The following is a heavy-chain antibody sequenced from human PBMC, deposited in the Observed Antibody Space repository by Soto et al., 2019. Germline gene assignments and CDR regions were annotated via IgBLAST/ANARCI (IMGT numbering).Heavy chain of an antibody. D-gene: IGHD3-22*01. Sequence: GGYLRLSCAASGFTFSNAWMSWVRQAPGKGLEWVGRIKSKTDGGTTDYAAPVKGRFTISRDDSKNTLYLQMNSLKTEDTAVYYCTASTYYYDSSGYYWGQGTLVTVSS. CDR2: IKSKTDGGTT. CDR1: GFTFSNAW. J-gene: IGHJ4*02. CDR3: TASTYYYDSSGYY. V-gene: IGHV3-15*01.